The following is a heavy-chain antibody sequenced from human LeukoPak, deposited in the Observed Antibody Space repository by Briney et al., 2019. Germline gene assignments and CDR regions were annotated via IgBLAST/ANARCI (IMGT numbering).Heavy chain of an antibody. D-gene: IGHD3-10*01. J-gene: IGHJ4*02. Sequence: SETLSLTCTVPGGSISSGDYYWNWIRQPPGTGLEWIGYISYSGNTYYNPSLKSRVTISPDTSKNQFSLKLSSVSATDTAVYFCARVPIIRGVLDYWGQGTLVTVSS. CDR3: ARVPIIRGVLDY. CDR2: ISYSGNT. CDR1: GGSISSGDYY. V-gene: IGHV4-30-4*01.